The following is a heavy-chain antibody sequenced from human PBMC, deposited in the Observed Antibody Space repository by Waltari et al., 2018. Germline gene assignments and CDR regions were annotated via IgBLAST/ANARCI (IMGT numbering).Heavy chain of an antibody. J-gene: IGHJ4*02. CDR3: ARGRDIREPGDY. V-gene: IGHV4-4*09. CDR1: GCSISSYY. D-gene: IGHD1-26*01. CDR2: IYTSGST. Sequence: QVQLQESGPGLVKPSETLSLTCPVSGCSISSYYWSWIRQPPGKGLEWIGYIYTSGSTNYNPSLKSRVTISVDTSKNQFSLKLSSVTAADTAVYYCARGRDIREPGDYWGQGTLVTVSS.